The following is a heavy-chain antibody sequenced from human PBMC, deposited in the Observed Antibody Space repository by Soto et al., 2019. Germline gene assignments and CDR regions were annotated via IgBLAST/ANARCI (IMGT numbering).Heavy chain of an antibody. CDR3: ARTPTVTTFYFDY. D-gene: IGHD4-4*01. CDR1: GGSISSYY. V-gene: IGHV4-59*01. Sequence: SETLSLTCTVSGGSISSYYWSWIRQPPGKGLEWIGYIYYSGSTNYNPSLKSRVTISVDTSKNQFSLKLSSVTAADTAVYYCARTPTVTTFYFDYWGQGTLVTVSS. CDR2: IYYSGST. J-gene: IGHJ4*02.